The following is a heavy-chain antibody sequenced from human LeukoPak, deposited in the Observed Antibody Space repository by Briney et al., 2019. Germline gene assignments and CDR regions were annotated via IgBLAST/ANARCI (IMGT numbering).Heavy chain of an antibody. CDR2: INPSGGST. D-gene: IGHD1-1*01. CDR1: GYTFTSYY. J-gene: IGHJ4*02. Sequence: ASVKVSCKASGYTFTSYYMHWVRQAPGQGLEWMGIINPSGGSTSYAQKFQGRVTMTRDMSTSTVYMELSSLRSEDTAVYYCARDGYRTGTTSYFDYWSQGTLVTVSS. V-gene: IGHV1-46*01. CDR3: ARDGYRTGTTSYFDY.